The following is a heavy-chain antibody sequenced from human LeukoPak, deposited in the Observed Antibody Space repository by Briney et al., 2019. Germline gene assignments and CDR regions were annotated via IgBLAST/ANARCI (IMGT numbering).Heavy chain of an antibody. D-gene: IGHD2/OR15-2a*01. CDR1: GFTFSSYA. V-gene: IGHV3-23*01. CDR2: ISGSGGST. J-gene: IGHJ3*01. CDR3: AKDYFNRNGVFDAFDL. Sequence: GGSLRLSCAASGFTFSSYAMSWVRQAPGKGLEWVSAISGSGGSTYYADSVKGRFTISRDNSKNTLYLQMSALRAEDTAVYYCAKDYFNRNGVFDAFDLWGHGTTVTVS.